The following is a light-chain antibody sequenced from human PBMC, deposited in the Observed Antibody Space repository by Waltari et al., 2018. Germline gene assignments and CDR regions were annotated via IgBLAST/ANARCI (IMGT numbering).Light chain of an antibody. CDR3: QQYYNIPWT. J-gene: IGKJ1*01. CDR1: QSVLYSSNNENY. V-gene: IGKV4-1*01. Sequence: DIVMTQSPDSLAVSLGERATINCKSSQSVLYSSNNENYLAWYQQKPGQPPKLLIYWASSRESGVPDRFSGRGSGTDFALTISSLQAEDVAVYYCQQYYNIPWTFGQGTKVEIK. CDR2: WAS.